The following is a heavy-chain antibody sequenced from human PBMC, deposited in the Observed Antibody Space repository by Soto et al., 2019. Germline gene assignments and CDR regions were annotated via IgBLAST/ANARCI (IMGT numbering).Heavy chain of an antibody. V-gene: IGHV1-3*01. Sequence: QVQLVQSGAEVKKPGASVKVSCKASGYTFTSYAMHWVRQAPGQRLEWMGWINAGNGNTKYSQKFQGRVTITRDTSASTAYMELSSLRSEDTAVYYCARDRRVDCTNGVCRKDYYFDYWGQGTLVTVSS. D-gene: IGHD2-8*01. CDR1: GYTFTSYA. J-gene: IGHJ4*02. CDR3: ARDRRVDCTNGVCRKDYYFDY. CDR2: INAGNGNT.